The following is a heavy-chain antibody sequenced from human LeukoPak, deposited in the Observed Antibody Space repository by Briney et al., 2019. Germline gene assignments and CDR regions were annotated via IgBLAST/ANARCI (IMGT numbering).Heavy chain of an antibody. D-gene: IGHD3-10*01. CDR2: IYSGGST. J-gene: IGHJ6*03. V-gene: IGHV3-53*01. Sequence: GGSLRLSCAASGFTVSSNYMSWVRQAPGKGLEWVSVIYSGGSTYYADSVKGRFTIPRDNSKNTLYLQMNSLRAEDTAVYYCARFYGSGSYTYYYYYMDVWGKGTTVTISS. CDR1: GFTVSSNY. CDR3: ARFYGSGSYTYYYYYMDV.